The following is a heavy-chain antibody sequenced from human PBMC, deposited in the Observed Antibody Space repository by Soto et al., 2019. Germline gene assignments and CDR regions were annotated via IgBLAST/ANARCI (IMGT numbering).Heavy chain of an antibody. V-gene: IGHV4-39*01. J-gene: IGHJ4*02. CDR2: VYQSGTT. CDR3: ARQPESTSYFDY. Sequence: PSETLSLTCSVSGASISTSSDFLGWIRQAPGKGLEWIGNVYQSGTTRLNPSLKSRVSIFVDRSKNQFSLELNSATAADRAVYYCARQPESTSYFDYWGQGILVTVSS. CDR1: GASISTSSDF. D-gene: IGHD2-2*01.